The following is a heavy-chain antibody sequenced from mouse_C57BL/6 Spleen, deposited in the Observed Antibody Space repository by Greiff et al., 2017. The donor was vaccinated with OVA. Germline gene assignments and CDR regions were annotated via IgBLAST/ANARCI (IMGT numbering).Heavy chain of an antibody. Sequence: QVQLQQPGAELVKPGASVKVSCKASGYTFTSYWMHWVKQRPGQGLEWIGRIHPSDSDTNYNQKFKGKATLTVDKSSRTAYMQLRSLTSEDSAVYYCAMRDYDVFAYWGQGTLVTVSA. CDR3: AMRDYDVFAY. D-gene: IGHD2-4*01. V-gene: IGHV1-74*01. CDR1: GYTFTSYW. J-gene: IGHJ3*01. CDR2: IHPSDSDT.